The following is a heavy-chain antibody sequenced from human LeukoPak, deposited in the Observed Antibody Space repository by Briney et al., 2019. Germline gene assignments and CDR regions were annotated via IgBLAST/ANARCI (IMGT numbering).Heavy chain of an antibody. CDR1: GFSFSTYG. CDR2: ISSSSAL. Sequence: GGSLRLSCTASGFSFSTYGFNWVRQAPGKGLEWVSYISSSSALYYTDSVKGRFTISRDNANNSLYLQMNSLRAEDTAVYYCARDWSAHYFDYWGQGILVTISS. J-gene: IGHJ4*02. V-gene: IGHV3-48*04. CDR3: ARDWSAHYFDY.